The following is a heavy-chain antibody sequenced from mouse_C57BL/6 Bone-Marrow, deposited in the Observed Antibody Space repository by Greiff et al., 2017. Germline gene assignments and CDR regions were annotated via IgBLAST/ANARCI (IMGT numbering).Heavy chain of an antibody. CDR1: GFSLTSYG. V-gene: IGHV2-6*01. Sequence: VKLVESGPGLVAPSQSLSITCTVSGFSLTSYGVDWVRQSPGKGLAWLGVIWGVGSTNYNSALKSRLSISKDNSKSQVFLKMNSLQTDDTAMYYCARDSYYDAMDYWGQGTSVTVSS. CDR3: ARDSYYDAMDY. J-gene: IGHJ4*01. CDR2: IWGVGST.